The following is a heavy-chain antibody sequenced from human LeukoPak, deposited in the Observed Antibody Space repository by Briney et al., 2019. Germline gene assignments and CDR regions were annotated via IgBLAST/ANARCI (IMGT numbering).Heavy chain of an antibody. Sequence: PGGSLRLSCVVSGLTISRDWMSWVRQAPGKGPEWVANIEPDASETHYVDSVKGRFTISRVNAKNSLYLQMNSLRGDDTAVYYCARIGYDFGDYFDYWGQGTLVTVS. CDR1: GLTISRDW. V-gene: IGHV3-7*04. CDR3: ARIGYDFGDYFDY. J-gene: IGHJ4*02. D-gene: IGHD5-12*01. CDR2: IEPDASET.